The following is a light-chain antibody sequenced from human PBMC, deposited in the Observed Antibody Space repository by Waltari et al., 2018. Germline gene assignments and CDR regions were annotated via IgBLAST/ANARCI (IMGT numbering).Light chain of an antibody. J-gene: IGLJ6*01. CDR1: GGSMASNY. CDR3: QSYDSSNNV. CDR2: EDN. V-gene: IGLV6-57*03. Sequence: NFMLTQPHSVSESPGKTVTISCPRSGGSMASNYGKWYQQRPGSAPTTVIYEDNQRPSGVPDRFSGSIDSSSNSASLTISGLKTEDEADYYCQSYDSSNNVFGSGTKVTVL.